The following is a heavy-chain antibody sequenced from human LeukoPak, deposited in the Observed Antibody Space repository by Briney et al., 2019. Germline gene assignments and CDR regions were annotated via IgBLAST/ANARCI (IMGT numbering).Heavy chain of an antibody. Sequence: QSGGSLRLSCAASGFTFSGSAMHWVRQASGKGLEWVGRIRSKANSYATAYAASVKGRSTISRDDSKNTAYLQMNSLKTEDTAVYYCTRLYDSSGYYTDYWGQGTLVTVSS. CDR2: IRSKANSYAT. V-gene: IGHV3-73*01. CDR3: TRLYDSSGYYTDY. CDR1: GFTFSGSA. J-gene: IGHJ4*02. D-gene: IGHD3-22*01.